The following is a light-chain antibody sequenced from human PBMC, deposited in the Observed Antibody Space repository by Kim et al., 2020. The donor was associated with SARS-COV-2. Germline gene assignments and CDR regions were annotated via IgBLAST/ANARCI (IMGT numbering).Light chain of an antibody. CDR2: GAS. J-gene: IGKJ1*01. CDR1: QDIANS. CDR3: QKYNSAPWT. V-gene: IGKV1-27*01. Sequence: ASVGDRVTITCRASQDIANSLAWYQQKPGKVPQVLIYGASTLQSGVPSRFSGSGSGTEFTLTIGSLQTEDVATYYCQKYNSAPWTFGPGTKVDIK.